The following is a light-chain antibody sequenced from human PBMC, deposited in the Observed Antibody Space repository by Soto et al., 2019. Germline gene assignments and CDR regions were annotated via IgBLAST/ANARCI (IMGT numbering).Light chain of an antibody. V-gene: IGLV1-51*01. J-gene: IGLJ3*02. CDR1: SSNIGNNY. CDR2: DNN. CDR3: GTCDSSLSAVV. Sequence: QSVLTQPPSVSAAPGQKVTISCSGSSSNIGNNYVSWYQQFPGTAPKLLIYDNNKRPSGIPDRFSGSKSGTSATLGITGLQTGDEADYYCGTCDSSLSAVVFGGGTKVTVL.